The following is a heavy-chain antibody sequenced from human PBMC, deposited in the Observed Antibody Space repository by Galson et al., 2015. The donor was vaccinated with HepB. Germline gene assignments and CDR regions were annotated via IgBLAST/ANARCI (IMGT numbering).Heavy chain of an antibody. Sequence: SLRLSCAASGFTFRNYAMSWVRQVPGKGLEWVSVIGSDSGGIHVGDSVKGRFTISRDNSKNTLFLQMNSLRAEDTAIYYCAKYRELGAARTFDIWGQGTMVTVSS. D-gene: IGHD1-26*01. CDR1: GFTFRNYA. CDR2: IGSDSGGI. V-gene: IGHV3-23*01. J-gene: IGHJ3*02. CDR3: AKYRELGAARTFDI.